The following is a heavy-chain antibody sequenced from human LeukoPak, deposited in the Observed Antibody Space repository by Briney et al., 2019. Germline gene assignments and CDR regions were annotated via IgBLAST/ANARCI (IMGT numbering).Heavy chain of an antibody. V-gene: IGHV4-34*01. CDR1: GGSFSGYY. J-gene: IGHJ5*02. D-gene: IGHD2-2*01. Sequence: SETLSLTCAVYGGSFSGYYWSWIRQPPGKGLEWIGEINHSGSTNYNPSLKSRVTISVDTSKNQFSLKLSSVTAADTAVYYCARSRRIVVVPAAIRFLEWLFPGARFDPWGQGTLVTLSS. CDR2: INHSGST. CDR3: ARSRRIVVVPAAIRFLEWLFPGARFDP.